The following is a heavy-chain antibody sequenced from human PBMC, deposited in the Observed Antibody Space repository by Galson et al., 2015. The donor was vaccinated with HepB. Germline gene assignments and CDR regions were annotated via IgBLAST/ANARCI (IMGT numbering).Heavy chain of an antibody. Sequence: SLRLSCAASGFTFSTYAMWWARQAPGKGLEWVSVISGSGGTTYYADSVKGRFTISRDNSKNMMYMQMNSLRAEDTAVYYCAKATPAPARYSFDCWGQGTLVTVSS. D-gene: IGHD5-12*01. CDR1: GFTFSTYA. CDR3: AKATPAPARYSFDC. CDR2: ISGSGGTT. V-gene: IGHV3-23*01. J-gene: IGHJ4*02.